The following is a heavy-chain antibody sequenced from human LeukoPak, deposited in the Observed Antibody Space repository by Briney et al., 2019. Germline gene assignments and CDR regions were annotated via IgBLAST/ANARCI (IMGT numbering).Heavy chain of an antibody. Sequence: GGSLRLSCAASGFTFSSYSMNWVRQAPGKGLEWVSSISSSSSYIYYADSVKGRFTISRDNAKNSLYLQMNSLRAEDTAVYYCAKDKVPAANYYYYYMDVWGKGTTVTISS. CDR2: ISSSSSYI. CDR3: AKDKVPAANYYYYYMDV. J-gene: IGHJ6*03. CDR1: GFTFSSYS. V-gene: IGHV3-21*01. D-gene: IGHD2-2*01.